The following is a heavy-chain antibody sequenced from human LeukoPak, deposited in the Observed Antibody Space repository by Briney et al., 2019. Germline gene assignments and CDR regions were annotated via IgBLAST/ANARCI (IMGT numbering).Heavy chain of an antibody. D-gene: IGHD4-17*01. Sequence: GGSLRLSCAASGFTFSSYGMHWVRQAPGKGLEWVAVIWYDGSNKYYADSVKGRFTISRDNSKNTLYLQMNSLRAEDTAVYYCTREGYGDYVEGFDIWGQGAMVTVSS. CDR2: IWYDGSNK. CDR1: GFTFSSYG. V-gene: IGHV3-33*01. CDR3: TREGYGDYVEGFDI. J-gene: IGHJ3*02.